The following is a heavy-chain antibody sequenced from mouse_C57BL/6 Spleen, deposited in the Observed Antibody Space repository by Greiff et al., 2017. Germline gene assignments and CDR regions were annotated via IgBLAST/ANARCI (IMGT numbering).Heavy chain of an antibody. D-gene: IGHD1-1*01. V-gene: IGHV8-12*01. Sequence: QVTLKESGPGILQSSQTLSLTCSFSGFSLSTSGMGVSWIRQPSGKGLEWLAHIYWDDDKRYNPSLKSRLTISKDTSRNQVFLKITSVDTADTATYYCARRPSYYGSPWYFDVWGTGTTVTVSS. CDR2: IYWDDDK. J-gene: IGHJ1*03. CDR3: ARRPSYYGSPWYFDV. CDR1: GFSLSTSGMG.